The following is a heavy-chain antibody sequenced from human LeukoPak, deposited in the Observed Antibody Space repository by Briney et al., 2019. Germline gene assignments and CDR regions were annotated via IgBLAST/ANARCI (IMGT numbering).Heavy chain of an antibody. Sequence: GASVKVSCKASGYTFTGYYMHWVRQAPGQGLEWMGWINPNSGGTNYAQKFQGRVTMTRDTSISTAYMELSRLRSYDTAVYYCAREDYYGSGSYSNWFDPWGQGTLVTVSS. V-gene: IGHV1-2*02. CDR1: GYTFTGYY. J-gene: IGHJ5*02. CDR2: INPNSGGT. D-gene: IGHD3-10*01. CDR3: AREDYYGSGSYSNWFDP.